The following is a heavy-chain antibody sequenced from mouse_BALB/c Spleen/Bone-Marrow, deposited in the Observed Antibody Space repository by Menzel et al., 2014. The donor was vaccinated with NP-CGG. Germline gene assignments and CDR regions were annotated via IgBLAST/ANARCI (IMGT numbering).Heavy chain of an antibody. CDR2: INPYNDGT. D-gene: IGHD2-2*01. V-gene: IGHV1-14*01. Sequence: EVQLQESGPELVKPGAPVKMSCKASGYTFTSYVMHWVKQKPGQGLEWIGNINPYNDGTKYNEKFKGKATLTSDKSSSTAFMELSSLTSEDSAVYYCARSLYGYDWYFDVRGAGTTVTVSS. CDR1: GYTFTSYV. CDR3: ARSLYGYDWYFDV. J-gene: IGHJ1*01.